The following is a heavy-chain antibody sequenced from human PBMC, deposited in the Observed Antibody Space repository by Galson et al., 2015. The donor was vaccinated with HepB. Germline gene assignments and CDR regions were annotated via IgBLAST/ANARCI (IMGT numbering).Heavy chain of an antibody. CDR2: IYYSGST. CDR1: GGSISSGGYY. V-gene: IGHV4-31*03. Sequence: TLSLTCTVSGGSISSGGYYWSWIRQHPGKGLEWIGYIYYSGSTYYNPSLKSRVTISVDTSKNQFSLKLSSVTAADTAVYYCARRRTGSYFDYWGQGTLVTVSS. CDR3: ARRRTGSYFDY. J-gene: IGHJ4*02. D-gene: IGHD3-10*01.